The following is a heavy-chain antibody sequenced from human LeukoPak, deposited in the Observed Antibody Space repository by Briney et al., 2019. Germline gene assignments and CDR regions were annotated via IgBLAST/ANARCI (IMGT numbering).Heavy chain of an antibody. V-gene: IGHV4-59*01. J-gene: IGHJ2*01. D-gene: IGHD4-23*01. CDR2: IYYRGST. Sequence: SETLSLTCTVSGGSISSYYWSWIRQPPGKGLEWIGYIYYRGSTNYNPSLKSRVTISLDTSKNQFSLKLSSVTTADTAVYYCARSVVTLYWYFDLWGRGTLVTVSS. CDR1: GGSISSYY. CDR3: ARSVVTLYWYFDL.